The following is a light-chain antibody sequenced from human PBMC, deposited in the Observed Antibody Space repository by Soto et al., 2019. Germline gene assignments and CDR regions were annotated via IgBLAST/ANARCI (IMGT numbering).Light chain of an antibody. CDR1: SSNIGSNY. CDR2: RNN. V-gene: IGLV1-47*01. Sequence: QSVLTQPPSASGTPGQRVTISCSGSSSNIGSNYVYWYQQLPGTAPKLLIYRNNQRPSGVPDRFSGSKSGTSASLAISGLRSEDEADYYCLSFDSSLSVVFGGGTKLTVL. CDR3: LSFDSSLSVV. J-gene: IGLJ2*01.